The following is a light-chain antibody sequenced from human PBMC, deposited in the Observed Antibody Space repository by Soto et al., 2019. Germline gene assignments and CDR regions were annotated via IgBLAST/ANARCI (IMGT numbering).Light chain of an antibody. CDR1: QTINSY. CDR3: QQSYNIPLT. J-gene: IGKJ3*01. V-gene: IGKV1-39*01. CDR2: VAS. Sequence: DIQMTQSPSSLSASVGDTVTITCRASQTINSYLNWYQQKPGQAPKLLIYVASSLQSGVPSRFSGRGSGTDFTLTISSLEPEDFATYYCQQSYNIPLTFGPETKVDFK.